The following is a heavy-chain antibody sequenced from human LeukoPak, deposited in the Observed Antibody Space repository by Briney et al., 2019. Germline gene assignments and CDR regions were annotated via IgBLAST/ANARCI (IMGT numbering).Heavy chain of an antibody. CDR3: AGGEGYFDY. D-gene: IGHD1-26*01. CDR2: IWYDGSNK. V-gene: IGHV3-33*01. Sequence: GGSLRLSCAASGFTFSSYGMHWVRQAPGKGLEWVAVIWYDGSNKYYADSVKGRFTISRDNSENTLYLQMNSLRAEDTAVYYCAGGEGYFDYWGQGTLVTVSS. J-gene: IGHJ4*02. CDR1: GFTFSSYG.